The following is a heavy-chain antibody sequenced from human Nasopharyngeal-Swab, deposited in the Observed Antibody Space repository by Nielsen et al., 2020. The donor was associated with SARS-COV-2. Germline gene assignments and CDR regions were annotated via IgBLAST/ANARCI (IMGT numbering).Heavy chain of an antibody. J-gene: IGHJ4*02. Sequence: GGSLRLSCAASGFTSSDYYMSWIRQAPGKGLEWVSYISSSGSTIYYADSVKGRFTISRDNAKNSLYLQMNSLRAEDTAVYYCAREGQGYYDSSGYYSGAPDYWGQGTLVTVSS. D-gene: IGHD3-22*01. V-gene: IGHV3-11*04. CDR2: ISSSGSTI. CDR3: AREGQGYYDSSGYYSGAPDY. CDR1: GFTSSDYY.